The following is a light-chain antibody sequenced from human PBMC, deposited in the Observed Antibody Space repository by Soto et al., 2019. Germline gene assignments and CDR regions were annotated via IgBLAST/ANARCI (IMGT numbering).Light chain of an antibody. Sequence: QAVVTQPPSVSGAPGQRVTISCTGSSSNIGAGYDVHWYQQLPGTAPKLLIYGNSNRPSGVPDRFSGSKSGTSASLAITGLQAEDEADYYCQSYDSSLNGYVVFGGGTQLTVL. J-gene: IGLJ2*01. CDR3: QSYDSSLNGYVV. V-gene: IGLV1-40*01. CDR2: GNS. CDR1: SSNIGAGYD.